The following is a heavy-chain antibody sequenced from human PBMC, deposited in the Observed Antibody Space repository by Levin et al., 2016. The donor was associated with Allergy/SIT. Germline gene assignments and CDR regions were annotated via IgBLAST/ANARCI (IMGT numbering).Heavy chain of an antibody. V-gene: IGHV4-34*01. D-gene: IGHD3-16*01. CDR2: INHSGST. J-gene: IGHJ6*02. Sequence: SETLSLTCAVYGGSFSGYYWSWIRQPPGKGLEWIGEINHSGSTNYNPSLKNRVTISVDTSKNQFSLKLSSVTAADTAVYYCARGLYDYYYRYGRLGPRDHGHRLL. CDR3: ARGLYDYYYRYGR. CDR1: GGSFSGYY.